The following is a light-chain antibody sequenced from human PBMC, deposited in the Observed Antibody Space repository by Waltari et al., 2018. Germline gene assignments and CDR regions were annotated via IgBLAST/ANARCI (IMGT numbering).Light chain of an antibody. CDR2: DVS. V-gene: IGLV2-14*03. CDR1: TSDVGGYNY. Sequence: QSALTQPAPLPGSPGQSTTISCTGTTSDVGGYNYVSWYQQHPGKAPKLMIYDVSNRPSGVSNRFSGSKSGNTASLTISGLQAEDEADYYCSSYTSSSTLVFGGGTKLTVL. J-gene: IGLJ2*01. CDR3: SSYTSSSTLV.